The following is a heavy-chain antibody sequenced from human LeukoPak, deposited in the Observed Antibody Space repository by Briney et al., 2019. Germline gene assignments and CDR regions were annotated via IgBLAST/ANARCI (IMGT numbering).Heavy chain of an antibody. D-gene: IGHD3-22*01. CDR1: GFTFSNYW. CDR2: MNQDGGEK. CDR3: ARADDSSGYRPSDY. Sequence: PGGSLRLSCIASGFTFSNYWMRWVRQAPGKGLEWVANMNQDGGEKYYVDSVKGRFTISRDNVKNSLYLQMNSLRAEDTAIYYCARADDSSGYRPSDYWGQGTLVIVSS. V-gene: IGHV3-7*04. J-gene: IGHJ4*02.